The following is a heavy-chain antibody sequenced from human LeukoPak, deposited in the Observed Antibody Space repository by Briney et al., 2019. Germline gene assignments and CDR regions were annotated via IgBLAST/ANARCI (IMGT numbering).Heavy chain of an antibody. J-gene: IGHJ5*02. Sequence: SETLSLTCTVSGGSISSYYWSWIRQPAGKGLEWIGRIYTSGSTNYNPSLKSRVTMSVDTSKNQFSLKLSSVTAADTAVYYCARDHGIAAAGNWLDPWGQETLVTVSS. CDR3: ARDHGIAAAGNWLDP. V-gene: IGHV4-4*07. D-gene: IGHD6-13*01. CDR2: IYTSGST. CDR1: GGSISSYY.